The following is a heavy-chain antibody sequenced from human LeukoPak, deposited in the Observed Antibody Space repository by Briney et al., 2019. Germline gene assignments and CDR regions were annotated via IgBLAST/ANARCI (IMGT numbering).Heavy chain of an antibody. CDR1: GFSFSSYY. CDR2: IKQDGTDK. CDR3: ARGPYKYVISANPDY. D-gene: IGHD1-1*01. V-gene: IGHV3-7*01. J-gene: IGHJ4*02. Sequence: PGGSLRLSCAASGFSFSSYYMGWVRQAPGKGLEWVANIKQDGTDKSYVDSVKGRFAISRDNAMHSLYLQMNSLRAEDTAVYYCARGPYKYVISANPDYWGQGTLVTVSS.